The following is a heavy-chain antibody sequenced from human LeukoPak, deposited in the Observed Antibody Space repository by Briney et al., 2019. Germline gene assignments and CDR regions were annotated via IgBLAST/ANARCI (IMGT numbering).Heavy chain of an antibody. J-gene: IGHJ6*02. CDR3: ARGRSNYYGMDV. CDR1: DGSINSYY. CDR2: IYYNGNT. D-gene: IGHD1-26*01. V-gene: IGHV4-59*01. Sequence: SQTLSLTCSVSDGSINSYYWNWSRRPPGKGLEWIGYIYYNGNTNYSPSLKSRVTMSVDTSKNLFSLKVSSVTAADTAVYYCARGRSNYYGMDVWGQGTTVTVSS.